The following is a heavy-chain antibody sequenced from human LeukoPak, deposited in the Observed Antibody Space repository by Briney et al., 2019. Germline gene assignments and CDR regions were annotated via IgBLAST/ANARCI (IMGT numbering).Heavy chain of an antibody. V-gene: IGHV3-23*01. J-gene: IGHJ3*02. CDR3: AKVDITGTIPRAFDI. D-gene: IGHD1/OR15-1a*01. Sequence: GWSLRLSCAASGFTFSHYIMTWVRQAPGKGLDWVSAISGSGMNTYYADSVKGRFTISRDNSKNTVYLNLNSLRAEDTAVFYCAKVDITGTIPRAFDIWGQGTMVTVSS. CDR1: GFTFSHYI. CDR2: ISGSGMNT.